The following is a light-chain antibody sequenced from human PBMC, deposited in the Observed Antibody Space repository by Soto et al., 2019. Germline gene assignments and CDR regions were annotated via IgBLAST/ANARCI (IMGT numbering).Light chain of an antibody. J-gene: IGKJ3*01. CDR3: QHYRSAPFT. V-gene: IGKV3-20*01. Sequence: EIVLTQSPGILSLSPGERATLAGRASQSISSDHLAWYQQRPGQSPRLLIYGASSRTTGVPDRFSGSGSGTDFTLTISRLEPEDFAVYYCQHYRSAPFTFGPGTKVDIK. CDR2: GAS. CDR1: QSISSDH.